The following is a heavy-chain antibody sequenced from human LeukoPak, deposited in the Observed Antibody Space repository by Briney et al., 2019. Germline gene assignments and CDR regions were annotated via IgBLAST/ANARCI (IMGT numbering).Heavy chain of an antibody. Sequence: ASVKVSCKASGYTFTSYGIIWVRQAPGQGLQWMGWISAHNGKTNYAQNLQGRFTMTTDKSTNTVYLELRSLTYNDTAVYYGARAGTTLLLDYWGQGTLVTVSS. D-gene: IGHD4-11*01. J-gene: IGHJ4*02. V-gene: IGHV1-18*01. CDR3: ARAGTTLLLDY. CDR1: GYTFTSYG. CDR2: ISAHNGKT.